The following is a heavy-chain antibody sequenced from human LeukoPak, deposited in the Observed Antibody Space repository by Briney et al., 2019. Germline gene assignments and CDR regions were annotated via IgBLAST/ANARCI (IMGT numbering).Heavy chain of an antibody. CDR1: GFTFDDYA. D-gene: IGHD3-10*01. V-gene: IGHV3-9*03. J-gene: IGHJ6*03. CDR3: AKGDGITMVRGIIMDPGYMDV. CDR2: ISWNSGSI. Sequence: GRSLRLSCAASGFTFDDYAMHWVRQAPGKGLEWVSGISWNSGSIGYADSVKGRFTISRDNAKNSLYLQMNSLRAEDMALYYCAKGDGITMVRGIIMDPGYMDVWGKGTTVTVSS.